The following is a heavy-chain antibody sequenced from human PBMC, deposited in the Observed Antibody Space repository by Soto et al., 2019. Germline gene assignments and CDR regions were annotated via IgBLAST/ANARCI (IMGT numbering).Heavy chain of an antibody. CDR1: GFIFSNAW. Sequence: GGSLRLSCAASGFIFSNAWMSWVRQAPGKGLEWVGRIKSYTNGGTTDYAAPVKGRFAISRDDSKNTLYLQMNSLKTEDAGVYYCTTDDPINKYWGQGTLVTVSS. CDR2: IKSYTNGGTT. V-gene: IGHV3-15*01. J-gene: IGHJ4*02. CDR3: TTDDPINKY.